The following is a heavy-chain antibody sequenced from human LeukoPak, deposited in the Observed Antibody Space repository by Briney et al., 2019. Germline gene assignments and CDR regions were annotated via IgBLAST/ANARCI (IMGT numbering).Heavy chain of an antibody. CDR3: ARGNHHDYGDFDAFDI. CDR1: GYTFTGYY. CDR2: INPNSGGT. D-gene: IGHD4-17*01. Sequence: ASVKVSCKASGYTFTGYYMHWVRQAPGQGLEWMGWINPNSGGTNYAQKFQGRVTMTRDTSISTAYMELSRLRSDDTAVYYCARGNHHDYGDFDAFDIWGQGTMVTVSS. V-gene: IGHV1-2*02. J-gene: IGHJ3*02.